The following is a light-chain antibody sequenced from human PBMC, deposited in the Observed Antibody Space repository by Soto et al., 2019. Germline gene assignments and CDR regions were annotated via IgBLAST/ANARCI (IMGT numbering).Light chain of an antibody. J-gene: IGKJ4*01. Sequence: DIQMTQSPSSLSASVGDRVTITCRASQSIDKYLNWYQQKPGKGPNLLIYAASNLRTGVPSRFRGSGSRADFSVARSSLLPEDFTTYLDQQSYRTPWLTVGGGTNVDIK. CDR2: AAS. CDR3: QQSYRTPWLT. V-gene: IGKV1-39*01. CDR1: QSIDKY.